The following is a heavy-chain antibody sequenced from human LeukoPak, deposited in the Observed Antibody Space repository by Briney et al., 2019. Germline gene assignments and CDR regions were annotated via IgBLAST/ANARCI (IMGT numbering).Heavy chain of an antibody. V-gene: IGHV3-15*01. J-gene: IGHJ4*02. CDR3: TTDQRPYYDILTGYSDEPL. Sequence: GGSLRLSCAASGFTFSNAWMSWVRQAPGKGLEWVGRIKSKTDGGTTDYAAPVKGRFTISRDDSKNTLYLQMNSLKTEDTAVYYCTTDQRPYYDILTGYSDEPLWGQGTLVTVSS. CDR1: GFTFSNAW. D-gene: IGHD3-9*01. CDR2: IKSKTDGGTT.